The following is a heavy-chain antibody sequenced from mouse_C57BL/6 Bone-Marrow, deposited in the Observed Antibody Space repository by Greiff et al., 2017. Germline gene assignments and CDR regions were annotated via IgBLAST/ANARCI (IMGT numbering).Heavy chain of an antibody. J-gene: IGHJ1*03. CDR3: ARHRTGTYFDV. Sequence: DVHLVESGGDLVKPGGSLKLSCAASGFTFSSYGMSWVRQTPDKRLEWVATISSGGSYTYYQDSVKGRFTISIDNAKNTLYLQMSSLKSEDTAMYYCARHRTGTYFDVWGTGTTVTVSS. CDR2: ISSGGSYT. CDR1: GFTFSSYG. D-gene: IGHD4-1*01. V-gene: IGHV5-6*01.